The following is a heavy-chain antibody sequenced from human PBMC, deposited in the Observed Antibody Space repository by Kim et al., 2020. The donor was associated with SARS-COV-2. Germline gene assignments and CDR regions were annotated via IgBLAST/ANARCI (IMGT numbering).Heavy chain of an antibody. Sequence: ADSVKGRFTISRDNAKNTLYVQMSSLRGEDTAVYYCASGGATTSGYGMDVWGQGTTVTVSS. V-gene: IGHV3-74*01. D-gene: IGHD5-12*01. CDR3: ASGGATTSGYGMDV. J-gene: IGHJ6*02.